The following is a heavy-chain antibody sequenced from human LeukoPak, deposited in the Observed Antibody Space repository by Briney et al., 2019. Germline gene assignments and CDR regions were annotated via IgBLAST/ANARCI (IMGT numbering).Heavy chain of an antibody. Sequence: GRSLRLSCAASGFTFSSYSMNWVRQAPGKGLEWVSSISSSSSYIYYADSVKGRFTISRDNAKNSLYLQMNSLRAEDTAVYYCARQDYGGNSGLDYWGQGTLVTVSS. D-gene: IGHD4-23*01. CDR3: ARQDYGGNSGLDY. CDR1: GFTFSSYS. V-gene: IGHV3-21*01. CDR2: ISSSSSYI. J-gene: IGHJ4*02.